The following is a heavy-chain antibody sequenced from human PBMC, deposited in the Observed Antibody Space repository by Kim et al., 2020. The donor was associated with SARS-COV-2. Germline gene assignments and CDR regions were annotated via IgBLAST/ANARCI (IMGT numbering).Heavy chain of an antibody. V-gene: IGHV1-18*01. D-gene: IGHD3-22*01. CDR3: ARASYYDSSGYSDY. Sequence: APKLQGRVTMTTDTSTSTAYMELRSLRSDDTAVYYCARASYYDSSGYSDYWGQGTLVTVSS. J-gene: IGHJ4*02.